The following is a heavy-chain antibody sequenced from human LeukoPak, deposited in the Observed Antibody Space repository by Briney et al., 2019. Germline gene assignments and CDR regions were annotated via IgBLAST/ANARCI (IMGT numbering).Heavy chain of an antibody. J-gene: IGHJ6*02. V-gene: IGHV3-30-3*01. D-gene: IGHD6-19*01. CDR1: GFTFSSYA. Sequence: GGSLRLSCAASGFTFSSYAMHWVRQAPGKGLEWVAVISYDGSNKYYADSVKGRFTISRDNSKNTLYLQMNSLRAEDTAVYYCARDRTVAGPYYYYGMDVWGQGTTVTVSS. CDR3: ARDRTVAGPYYYYGMDV. CDR2: ISYDGSNK.